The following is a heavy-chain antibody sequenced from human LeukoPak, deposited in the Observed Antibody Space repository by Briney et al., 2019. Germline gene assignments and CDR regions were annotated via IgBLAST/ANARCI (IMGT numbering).Heavy chain of an antibody. Sequence: KPGGSLRLSCTASGFTFSSYGIHWVRQAPGKGLEWVAFIQSDERNKRYADSVNGRFTISRDNSKNTLYLQMNSLRPEDTAVYYCTKGISAEDYRFFLWGQGALVTVSS. J-gene: IGHJ4*02. CDR1: GFTFSSYG. D-gene: IGHD3-16*02. CDR3: TKGISAEDYRFFL. CDR2: IQSDERNK. V-gene: IGHV3-30*02.